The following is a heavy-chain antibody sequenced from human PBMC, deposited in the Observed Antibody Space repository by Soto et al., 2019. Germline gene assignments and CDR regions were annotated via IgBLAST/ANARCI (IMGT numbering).Heavy chain of an antibody. CDR1: GFTFSSYS. J-gene: IGHJ4*02. D-gene: IGHD4-17*01. V-gene: IGHV3-21*01. CDR2: ISSSSSYI. CDR3: AQLNDYGDYVDY. Sequence: EVQLVESGGGLVKPGGSLRLSCAASGFTFSSYSMNWVRQAPGKGLEWVSSISSSSSYIYYADSVKGRFTISRDNAKNSLYLQMNSLRAEDTAVYYCAQLNDYGDYVDYWGQGTLVTVSS.